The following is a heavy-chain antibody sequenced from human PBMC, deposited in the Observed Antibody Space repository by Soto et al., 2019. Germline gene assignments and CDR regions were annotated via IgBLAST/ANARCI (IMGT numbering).Heavy chain of an antibody. J-gene: IGHJ6*02. CDR2: FYYSGST. V-gene: IGHV4-39*01. Sequence: SETRSLTCTVSGGSISSGTYSWGWIRQPPGKGLEWIGTFYYSGSTYYNPSLKSRVTISVDTSKNQFSLKVSSVTAADTAVYYCARLGGYCTTSCYGYYAMDVWGQGTTVT. D-gene: IGHD2-8*01. CDR3: ARLGGYCTTSCYGYYAMDV. CDR1: GGSISSGTYS.